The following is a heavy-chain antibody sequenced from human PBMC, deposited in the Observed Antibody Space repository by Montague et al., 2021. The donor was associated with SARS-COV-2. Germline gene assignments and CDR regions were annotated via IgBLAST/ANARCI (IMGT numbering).Heavy chain of an antibody. CDR2: IYYSGST. CDR3: ARDSTIQFGELFGPYYYYYGMGV. D-gene: IGHD3-10*01. Sequence: SETLSLTCTVPGGSISSSSYYWGWIRQPPGKGLEWIGSIYYSGSTYYNPSLKSRVTISVDTSKNQFSLKLSSVTAADTAVYYCARDSTIQFGELFGPYYYYYGMGVWGQGTTVTVSS. V-gene: IGHV4-39*07. CDR1: GGSISSSSYY. J-gene: IGHJ6*02.